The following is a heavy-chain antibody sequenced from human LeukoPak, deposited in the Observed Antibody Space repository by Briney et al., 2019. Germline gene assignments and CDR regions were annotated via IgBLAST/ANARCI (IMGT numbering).Heavy chain of an antibody. CDR3: AKKFLGEFHY. CDR1: VFTFDTYG. Sequence: GASLRLSCAASVFTFDTYGMHWVRQAPGKGLEWLAFIRNDGSDKYYADSVKGRFTISRDNSKNTLYLQMNSLRAEDTAVYYCAKKFLGEFHYWGQGTLVTVSS. J-gene: IGHJ4*02. D-gene: IGHD1-26*01. CDR2: IRNDGSDK. V-gene: IGHV3-30*02.